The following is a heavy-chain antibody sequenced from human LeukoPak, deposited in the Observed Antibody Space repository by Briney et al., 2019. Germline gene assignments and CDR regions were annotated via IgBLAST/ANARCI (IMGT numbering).Heavy chain of an antibody. Sequence: GGSLRLSCAASEFPFSTYSVTWVRQAPGEGLEWISYIRGSGSGIYFSDSVQGRSTSSRDNAKNSLYLQMSSLRAEDAAVYYCARVHEGNYSYYYMDVWGNGTTVTVSS. J-gene: IGHJ6*03. CDR2: IRGSGSGI. CDR3: ARVHEGNYSYYYMDV. CDR1: EFPFSTYS. V-gene: IGHV3-48*01.